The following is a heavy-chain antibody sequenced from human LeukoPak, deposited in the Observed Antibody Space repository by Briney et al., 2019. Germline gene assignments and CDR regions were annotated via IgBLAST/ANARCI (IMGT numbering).Heavy chain of an antibody. CDR1: GFTVSSNY. CDR3: AREGGGSYTQVGYFDY. J-gene: IGHJ4*02. D-gene: IGHD1-26*01. V-gene: IGHV3-66*01. Sequence: GGSLRLSCAASGFTVSSNYMSWVRQAPGKGLEWVSVIYSGGSTYYADSVKGRFTISRDNSKNTLYLQMNSLRAEDTAVYYCAREGGGSYTQVGYFDYWGQGTLVTVSS. CDR2: IYSGGST.